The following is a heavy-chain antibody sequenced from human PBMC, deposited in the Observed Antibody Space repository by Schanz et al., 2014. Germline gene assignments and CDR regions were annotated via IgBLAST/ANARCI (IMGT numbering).Heavy chain of an antibody. CDR3: TRDVRLDRRGNWFDP. J-gene: IGHJ5*02. Sequence: ESGGGLVQPGGSLRLSCAASGFTFSTSAMSWVRQVPGKGLEWVSAILGLASTTYYADSVKGRFTISRDNSKNLLYLQMNSLRAEDTAVYYCTRDVRLDRRGNWFDPWGQGTLVTVSS. CDR2: ILGLASTT. CDR1: GFTFSTSA. V-gene: IGHV3-23*01. D-gene: IGHD1-1*01.